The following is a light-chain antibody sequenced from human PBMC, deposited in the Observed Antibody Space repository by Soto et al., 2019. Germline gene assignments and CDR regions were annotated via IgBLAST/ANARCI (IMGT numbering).Light chain of an antibody. CDR1: QDVSTN. V-gene: IGKV3-15*01. CDR2: GAS. Sequence: DTVMTQSPDTLSVSPGESATLSCRASQDVSTNLAWFHQNPGQTPRLVLYGASKRATGIPARFSGSGSGRHFTLTIRSLQSEDFGVYYFHHYNNWPPYSFGQGTKVEIK. CDR3: HHYNNWPPYS. J-gene: IGKJ2*03.